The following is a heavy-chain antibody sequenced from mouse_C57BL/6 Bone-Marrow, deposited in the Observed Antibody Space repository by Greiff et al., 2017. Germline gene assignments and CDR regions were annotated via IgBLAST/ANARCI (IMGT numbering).Heavy chain of an antibody. D-gene: IGHD1-1*01. CDR3: GSEGGYYGSSWPY. V-gene: IGHV1-9*01. CDR1: GYTFTGYW. CDR2: ILPGSGST. Sequence: VKLQQSGAELMKPGASVKLSCKATGYTFTGYWIEWVQQRPGHGLEWIGEILPGSGSTNSNEKFKGKATFTADTASYTAYMLLSSLTTEDSAIYYCGSEGGYYGSSWPYWGQGTLVTVSA. J-gene: IGHJ3*01.